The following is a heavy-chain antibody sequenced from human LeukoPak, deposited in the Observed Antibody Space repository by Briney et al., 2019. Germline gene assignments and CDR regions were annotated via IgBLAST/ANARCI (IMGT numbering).Heavy chain of an antibody. CDR2: INHSGST. CDR1: GGSFSVYY. CDR3: ARVSLYCSSTSCYNDYFDY. J-gene: IGHJ4*02. V-gene: IGHV4-34*01. D-gene: IGHD2-2*02. Sequence: SETLSLTCAVYGGSFSVYYWSWIRQPPGKGLEWIGEINHSGSTNYNPSLKSRVTISVDTSKNQFSLKLSSVTAADTAVYYCARVSLYCSSTSCYNDYFDYWGQGTLVTVSS.